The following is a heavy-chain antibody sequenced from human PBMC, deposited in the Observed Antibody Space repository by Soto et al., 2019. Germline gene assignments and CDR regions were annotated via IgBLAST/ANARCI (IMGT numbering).Heavy chain of an antibody. CDR3: ARRGSS. V-gene: IGHV3-48*03. Sequence: EVQLVESGEGLVQPGGSLRLSCVASGFTFSSSEMYWVRQAPGKGLEWVSYIHPAGQPIFYADSVKGRFTISRDNAKNSLYLQMNSLRAEDTAVYYCARRGSSWGQGTMVTVSS. D-gene: IGHD2-2*01. CDR1: GFTFSSSE. J-gene: IGHJ3*01. CDR2: IHPAGQPI.